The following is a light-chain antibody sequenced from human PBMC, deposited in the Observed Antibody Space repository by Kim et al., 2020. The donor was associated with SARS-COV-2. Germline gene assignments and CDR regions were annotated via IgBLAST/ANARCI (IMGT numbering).Light chain of an antibody. Sequence: SPGERATPACRASQSVSSNAAWYHQKPGQATRLLLYGASTRANGIPARFSGTGSGTEFTLPISSLQSEDFAVYYCQQYDNWPPFTFGPGTKVDIK. V-gene: IGKV3-15*01. CDR1: QSVSSN. CDR2: GAS. J-gene: IGKJ3*01. CDR3: QQYDNWPPFT.